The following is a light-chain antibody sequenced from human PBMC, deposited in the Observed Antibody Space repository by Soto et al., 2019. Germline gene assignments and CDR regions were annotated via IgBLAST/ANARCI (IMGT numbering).Light chain of an antibody. CDR3: QQYGGSPYT. CDR2: SAS. Sequence: EIVLTQSPDTLSLSPGERATLSCRASQSVSRNYLAWYQQKSGQAPRLLISSASNRPAGIPDRFSGSGSGTDFTLSITRLVPEDFAVYYCQQYGGSPYTFGQGTKLEI. CDR1: QSVSRNY. J-gene: IGKJ2*01. V-gene: IGKV3-20*01.